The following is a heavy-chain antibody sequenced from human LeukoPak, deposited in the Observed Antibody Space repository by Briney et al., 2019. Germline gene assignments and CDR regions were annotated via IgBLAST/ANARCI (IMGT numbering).Heavy chain of an antibody. D-gene: IGHD5-12*01. J-gene: IGHJ4*02. V-gene: IGHV3-53*01. CDR1: GSTVSSND. CDR3: ARGWLETSSVQAFDY. Sequence: GGSLRLSCTASGSTVSSNDMSWVRQAPGKGLEWVSVIHSGDNTYYADSLKDRFTISRDNSKNTLYLQMNSLRAEDTAVYYCARGWLETSSVQAFDYWGQGTLVTVSS. CDR2: IHSGDNT.